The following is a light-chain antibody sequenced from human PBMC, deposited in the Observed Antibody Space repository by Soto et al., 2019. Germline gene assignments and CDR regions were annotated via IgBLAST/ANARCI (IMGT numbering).Light chain of an antibody. CDR1: HSVSSSY. CDR2: AAS. Sequence: EIVLTQSPGTLSLSPGERATLSCRASHSVSSSYLAWYQQKPGQAPRLLIYAASNRATGIPDRFSGSGSGTDFTLTINRLEPEDFAVYYCQQYGSSPPWTFAQGTKVEIK. V-gene: IGKV3-20*01. CDR3: QQYGSSPPWT. J-gene: IGKJ1*01.